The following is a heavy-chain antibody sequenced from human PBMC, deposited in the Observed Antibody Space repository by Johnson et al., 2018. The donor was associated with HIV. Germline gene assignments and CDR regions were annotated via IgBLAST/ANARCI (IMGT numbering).Heavy chain of an antibody. CDR3: ARDGGRGDFDI. V-gene: IGHV3-20*04. CDR1: GFTFDDYG. Sequence: VQLVESGGGLVQPGRSLRLSCVASGFTFDDYGMSWVRQAPGKGLEYVSAISSNGGSTYYADSLKGRFTISRDNAKNSLYLQMNSLRVEDTAVYYCARDGGRGDFDIWGQGTRVTVSS. D-gene: IGHD3-16*01. J-gene: IGHJ3*02. CDR2: ISSNGGST.